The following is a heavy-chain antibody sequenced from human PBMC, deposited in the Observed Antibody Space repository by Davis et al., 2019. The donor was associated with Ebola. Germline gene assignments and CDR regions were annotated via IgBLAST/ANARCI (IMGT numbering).Heavy chain of an antibody. V-gene: IGHV3-30-3*01. Sequence: GESLKISCAASGFFFGTSVLHPVRQAPGKGLEWVAVISPDGSSISSAVSVRGRFTISRDNSENTLYLQMNSLRAEDTALYSCAREQNPHDAFDLWGQGTMVTVSS. CDR2: ISPDGSSI. J-gene: IGHJ3*01. CDR1: GFFFGTSV. D-gene: IGHD1-14*01. CDR3: AREQNPHDAFDL.